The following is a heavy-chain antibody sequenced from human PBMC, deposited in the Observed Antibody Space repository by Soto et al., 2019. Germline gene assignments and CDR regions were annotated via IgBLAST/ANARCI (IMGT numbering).Heavy chain of an antibody. Sequence: GRSLRLSCAGSGFTFSAHYMDWVRQAPGKGLEWVGRSRNKAKKYTTEYAASVKGRFTISRDDSKNSLYLQMNSLKTEDTAVYYCARISAAVSNAFDIWGQGTMVTVSS. CDR1: GFTFSAHY. V-gene: IGHV3-72*01. CDR3: ARISAAVSNAFDI. CDR2: SRNKAKKYTT. D-gene: IGHD6-13*01. J-gene: IGHJ3*02.